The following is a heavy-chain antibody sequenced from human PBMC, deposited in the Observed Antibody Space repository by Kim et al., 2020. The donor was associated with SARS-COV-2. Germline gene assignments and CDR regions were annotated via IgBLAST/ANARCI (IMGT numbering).Heavy chain of an antibody. Sequence: GGSLRLSCAASGFTFTSYAMSWVRQAPGKGLEWVSIISESGDRTKYADSVKGRFTISRDNSNNTLYVEMNSLRVEDTAMYYCATITPTGSGSRGYFDSWGQGTLVTVSS. CDR3: ATITPTGSGSRGYFDS. V-gene: IGHV3-23*01. D-gene: IGHD1-26*01. CDR2: ISESGDRT. J-gene: IGHJ4*02. CDR1: GFTFTSYA.